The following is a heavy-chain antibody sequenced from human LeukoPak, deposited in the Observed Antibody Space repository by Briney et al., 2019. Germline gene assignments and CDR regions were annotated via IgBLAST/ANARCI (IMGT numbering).Heavy chain of an antibody. CDR3: ARHPRLVKSYSYYGMDV. Sequence: NPSETLSLTCTVSGVSIRSYYGSWIRQPPGHGLEGIGGIYYSGSTFDNPSLKSPVTISVDTSKNQFSLKLSSVTAADTAVYYCARHPRLVKSYSYYGMDVWGQGTTVTVSS. J-gene: IGHJ6*02. CDR1: GVSIRSYY. V-gene: IGHV4-59*05. D-gene: IGHD6-6*01. CDR2: IYYSGST.